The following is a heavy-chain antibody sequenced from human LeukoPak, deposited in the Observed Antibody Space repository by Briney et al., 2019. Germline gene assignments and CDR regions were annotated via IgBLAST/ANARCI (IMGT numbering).Heavy chain of an antibody. V-gene: IGHV3-30*12. D-gene: IGHD6-25*01. CDR1: GFTFSSYG. CDR3: AKGAAAGYYYYYYMDV. Sequence: GGSLRLSCAASGFTFSSYGMHWVRQAPGKGLEWVAVISYDGSNEYYADSVKGRFTISRDNSKNTLYLQMSSLRAEDTAVYYCAKGAAAGYYYYYYMDVWGKGTTVTVSS. CDR2: ISYDGSNE. J-gene: IGHJ6*03.